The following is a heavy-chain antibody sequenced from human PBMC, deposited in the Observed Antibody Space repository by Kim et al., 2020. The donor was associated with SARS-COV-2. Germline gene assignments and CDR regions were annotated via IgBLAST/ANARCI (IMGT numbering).Heavy chain of an antibody. Sequence: SETLSLTCTVSGDSISTDDYYWSWIRQPPGKGLEWIGYISYSGTTYYNPSLNSRLTISADTSKNQFSLMLRSVTAADTALYYCARDPSGYQKVDVWGQGTMVTVSS. CDR3: ARDPSGYQKVDV. CDR2: ISYSGTT. V-gene: IGHV4-30-4*01. D-gene: IGHD3-22*01. J-gene: IGHJ3*01. CDR1: GDSISTDDYY.